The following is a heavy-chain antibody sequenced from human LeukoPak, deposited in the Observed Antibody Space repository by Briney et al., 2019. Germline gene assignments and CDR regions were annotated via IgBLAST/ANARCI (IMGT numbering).Heavy chain of an antibody. CDR1: GFAFDDFA. V-gene: IGHV3-43*02. J-gene: IGHJ6*02. CDR3: ARDSDFDSSGYYPYYYYYYKMDV. Sequence: GGSLRLSCAASGFAFDDFAMNWVRQAPGKGLEWVSLISGDGGSTYYADSVKGRFTISRDNAKNSLFLQMNSLRAEDTAVYYCARDSDFDSSGYYPYYYYYYKMDVWGQGTTVTVSS. CDR2: ISGDGGST. D-gene: IGHD3-22*01.